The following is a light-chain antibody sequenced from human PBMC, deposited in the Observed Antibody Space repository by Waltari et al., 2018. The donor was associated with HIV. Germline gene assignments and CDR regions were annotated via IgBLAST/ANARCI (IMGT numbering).Light chain of an antibody. CDR1: SSNIGSNT. Sequence: QSVLTQPPSASGTPGQRVTISCSGSSSNIGSNTVNWYQHLPGTSPKLLIYSNNQRPSGVRDRFSGSKSGTSASLAISGLQFEDEADYYCAAWDDSLKVVFGGGTKLTVL. CDR2: SNN. V-gene: IGLV1-44*01. CDR3: AAWDDSLKVV. J-gene: IGLJ2*01.